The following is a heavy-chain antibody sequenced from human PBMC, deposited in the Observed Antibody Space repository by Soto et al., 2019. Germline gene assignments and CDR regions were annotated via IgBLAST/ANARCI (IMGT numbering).Heavy chain of an antibody. CDR2: IYPGDSRT. CDR1: GYTFTNYW. V-gene: IGHV5-51*01. J-gene: IGHJ1*01. D-gene: IGHD2-2*01. Sequence: EVQLVQSGAEMKKPGESLKISCKSTGYTFTNYWIVWVRQMPGKGLEWMGAIYPGDSRTSYSPSFQGQVTITADRSFSTAYLQWSSLQASDTATYYCSRFKYSTSERFFQHWGQGTPVIVSS. CDR3: SRFKYSTSERFFQH.